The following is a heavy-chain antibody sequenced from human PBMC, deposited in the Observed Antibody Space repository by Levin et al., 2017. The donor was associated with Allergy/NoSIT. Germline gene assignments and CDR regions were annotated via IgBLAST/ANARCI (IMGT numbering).Heavy chain of an antibody. V-gene: IGHV3-21*06. J-gene: IGHJ4*02. CDR3: ARVPADY. CDR1: GFPFSTYS. CDR2: ISGSSTYI. Sequence: GGSLRLSCAASGFPFSTYSMTWVRQAPGKGLEWVSSISGSSTYIYYADSMKGRFTISRDNAMNSLYLQINSLRAEDTAVYYCARVPADYWGKGTLVTVSS.